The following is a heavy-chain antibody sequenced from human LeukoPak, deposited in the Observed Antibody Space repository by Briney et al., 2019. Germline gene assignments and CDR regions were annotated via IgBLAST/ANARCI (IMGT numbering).Heavy chain of an antibody. D-gene: IGHD3-3*01. CDR2: INHSGTT. V-gene: IGHV4-34*01. Sequence: SETLSLTCSVYGGSLNGYYWSRIRQPPGKGLEWIGEINHSGTTNYNPSLKSRVTMSLDTSKNQFSLRLNSVTAADMAVYYCARVPLRFLEPFDFWGQGTLVTVSS. CDR3: ARVPLRFLEPFDF. CDR1: GGSLNGYY. J-gene: IGHJ4*02.